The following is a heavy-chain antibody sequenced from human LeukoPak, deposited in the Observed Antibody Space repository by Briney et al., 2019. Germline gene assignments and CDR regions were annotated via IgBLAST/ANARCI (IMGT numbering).Heavy chain of an antibody. Sequence: SETLSLTCTVSGSISSYYWSWIRQPPGKGLEWIGYIYTSGSTNYNPSLKSRVTISVDTSKNQFSLDLSSVTAADTAVYYCARQKCTSTSCLTKNAFDIWGQGTMVTVSS. CDR2: IYTSGST. CDR3: ARQKCTSTSCLTKNAFDI. D-gene: IGHD2-2*01. J-gene: IGHJ3*02. V-gene: IGHV4-4*09. CDR1: GSISSYY.